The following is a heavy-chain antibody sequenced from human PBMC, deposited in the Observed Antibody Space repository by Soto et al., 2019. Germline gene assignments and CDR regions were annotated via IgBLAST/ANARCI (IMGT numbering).Heavy chain of an antibody. Sequence: SETLSLTCTVSGGSISSYYWSWIRQPPGKGLEWIWYIYYSGITNYNPSLKSRVTISVDSSKNQFSLKLSSVTAADTAVYYCARYKSNYYYGMDVWGQGTTVTVSS. CDR2: IYYSGIT. J-gene: IGHJ6*02. V-gene: IGHV4-59*01. CDR1: GGSISSYY. D-gene: IGHD1-20*01. CDR3: ARYKSNYYYGMDV.